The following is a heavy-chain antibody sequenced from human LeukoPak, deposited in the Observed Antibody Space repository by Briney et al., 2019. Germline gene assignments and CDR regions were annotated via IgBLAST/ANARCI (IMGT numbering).Heavy chain of an antibody. J-gene: IGHJ4*02. CDR3: ARDALERGYFDY. CDR1: GFTFSSYA. D-gene: IGHD3-16*01. V-gene: IGHV3-30-3*01. CDR2: ISYDGSNK. Sequence: GGSLRLSCAASGFTFSSYAMHWVRQAPGKGLDWVAVISYDGSNKYYANSVKGRFTISRDNSKNTLYLQMNSLRAEDTAVYYCARDALERGYFDYWGQGTLVTVSS.